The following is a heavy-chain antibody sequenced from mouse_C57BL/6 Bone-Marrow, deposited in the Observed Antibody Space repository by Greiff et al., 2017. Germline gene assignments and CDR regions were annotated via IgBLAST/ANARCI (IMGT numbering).Heavy chain of an antibody. CDR1: GFTFSNYW. Sequence: EVQLQESGGGLVQPGGTMKLSCVASGFTFSNYWMNWVRQSPEKGLEWVGQIRFKSGNYATHYAESMKGRFTISRDESKSSVDLQMNNLRAEDTGMYYCTADGYTWFVYWGQGTLVTVSA. CDR2: IRFKSGNYAT. V-gene: IGHV6-3*01. CDR3: TADGYTWFVY. D-gene: IGHD2-3*01. J-gene: IGHJ3*01.